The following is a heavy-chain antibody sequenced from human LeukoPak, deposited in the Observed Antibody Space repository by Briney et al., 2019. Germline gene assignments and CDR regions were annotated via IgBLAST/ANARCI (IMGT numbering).Heavy chain of an antibody. CDR3: ARDSCSGGNCYFDY. V-gene: IGHV3-23*01. D-gene: IGHD2-15*01. CDR2: ISGSGGST. Sequence: PGGSLRLSCAASGFTFSSYAMSWVRQAPGKGLEWVSAISGSGGSTYYADSVKGRFTISRDNSKNTLYLQMNSLRADDTAVYYCARDSCSGGNCYFDYWGQGTLVTVSS. J-gene: IGHJ4*02. CDR1: GFTFSSYA.